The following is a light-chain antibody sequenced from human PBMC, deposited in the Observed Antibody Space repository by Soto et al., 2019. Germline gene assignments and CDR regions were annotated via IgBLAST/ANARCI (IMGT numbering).Light chain of an antibody. J-gene: IGLJ1*01. CDR2: EVS. CDR3: SSYTSSSTRRV. Sequence: QSVLTQPASVSGSPGQSITISCTGTSSDVGGYNYVSWYQQHPGKAPKLMIYEVSNRPSGVSNRFSGSKSGNTASLTISGLQAEDEADYYCSSYTSSSTRRVFGTGTKLTVL. CDR1: SSDVGGYNY. V-gene: IGLV2-14*01.